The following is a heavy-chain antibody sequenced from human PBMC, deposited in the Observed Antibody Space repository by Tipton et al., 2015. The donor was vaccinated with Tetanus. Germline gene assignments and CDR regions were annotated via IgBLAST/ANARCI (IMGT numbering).Heavy chain of an antibody. CDR1: GDSVNFAMYY. CDR2: IHPGGST. Sequence: LRLSCTVSGDSVNFAMYYWTWIRQPPGKGLESIGFIHPGGSTHYNPSPRSRVSMSLDTSKNQFSLRLNSLTAADSALYYCARGSDAAKIHFWGQGTLVTVSS. J-gene: IGHJ4*02. CDR3: ARGSDAAKIHF. V-gene: IGHV4-61*01. D-gene: IGHD2-15*01.